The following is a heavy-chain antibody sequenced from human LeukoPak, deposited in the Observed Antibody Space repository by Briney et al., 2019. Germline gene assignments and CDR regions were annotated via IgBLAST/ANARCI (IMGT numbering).Heavy chain of an antibody. V-gene: IGHV3-30*02. CDR1: GFTFSSYG. Sequence: GGSLRLSXAASGFTFSSYGMHWVGQAPGKGLEWVAFIRYDGSNKYYADSVKGRFTISRDNSKNTLYLQMNSLRAEDTAVYYCAQSRYSSSWYLVDYWGQGTLVTVSS. CDR2: IRYDGSNK. CDR3: AQSRYSSSWYLVDY. D-gene: IGHD6-13*01. J-gene: IGHJ4*02.